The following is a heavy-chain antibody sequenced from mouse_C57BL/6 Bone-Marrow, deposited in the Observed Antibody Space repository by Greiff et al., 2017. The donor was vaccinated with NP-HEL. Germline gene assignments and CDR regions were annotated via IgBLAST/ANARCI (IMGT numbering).Heavy chain of an antibody. CDR1: GFTFSSYT. CDR2: ISGGGGNT. J-gene: IGHJ3*01. V-gene: IGHV5-9*01. CDR3: ARHKPSRFAY. Sequence: EVQRVESGGGLVKPGGSLKLSCAASGFTFSSYTMSWVRQTPEKRLEWVATISGGGGNTYYPDSVKGRFTISRDNAKNTLYLQLSSLRSEDTALYYCARHKPSRFAYWGQGTLGTVSA.